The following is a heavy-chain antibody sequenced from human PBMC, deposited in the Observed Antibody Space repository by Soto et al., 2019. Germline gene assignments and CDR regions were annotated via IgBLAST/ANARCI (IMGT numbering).Heavy chain of an antibody. J-gene: IGHJ6*02. CDR1: GYTFTSYG. Sequence: GASVKVSCKASGYTFTSYGISWVRQAPGQRLEWMGWISAYNGNTNYAQKLQGRVTMTTDTSTSTAYMELRSLRSDDTAVYYCARADPVAYYYGMDVWGQGTTVTVSS. CDR3: ARADPVAYYYGMDV. CDR2: ISAYNGNT. V-gene: IGHV1-18*01.